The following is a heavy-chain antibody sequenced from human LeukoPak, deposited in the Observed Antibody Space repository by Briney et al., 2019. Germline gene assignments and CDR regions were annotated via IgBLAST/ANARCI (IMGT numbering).Heavy chain of an antibody. V-gene: IGHV1-2*02. J-gene: IGHJ5*02. Sequence: ASVKVSCKASGYTITGYYLHWVRQAPGQGLEWMGWINPNSGGTNYAQKFQGRVTMTRDTSISTAYTELSRLRSDDTAVYYCATGDSRSYLWSETWGEGALVTVSS. CDR1: GYTITGYY. D-gene: IGHD1-26*01. CDR3: ATGDSRSYLWSET. CDR2: INPNSGGT.